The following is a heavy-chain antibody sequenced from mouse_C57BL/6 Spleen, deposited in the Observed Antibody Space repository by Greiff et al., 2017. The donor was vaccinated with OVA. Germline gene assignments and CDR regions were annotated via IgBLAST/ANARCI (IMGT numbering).Heavy chain of an antibody. CDR1: GYTFTSYW. CDR3: ARVLYYGNYVSHYFDY. CDR2: IDPSDSYT. J-gene: IGHJ2*01. Sequence: QVQLQQPGAELVMPGASVKLSCKASGYTFTSYWMHWVKQRPGQGLEWIGEIDPSDSYTNYNQKFKGKSTLTLDKASSTAYMQLSSLTSEDSAVYYCARVLYYGNYVSHYFDYWGQGTTLTVSS. V-gene: IGHV1-69*01. D-gene: IGHD2-1*01.